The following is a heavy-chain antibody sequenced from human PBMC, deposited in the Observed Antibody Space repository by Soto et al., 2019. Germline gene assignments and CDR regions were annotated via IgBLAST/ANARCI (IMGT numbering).Heavy chain of an antibody. CDR3: ASGYSGRYSGYYYGMDV. D-gene: IGHD1-26*01. Sequence: SVKVSCKASGGTFSSYAISWVRQAPGQGLEWMGGTIPIFGTANYAQKFQGRVTITADKSTSTAYMELSSLRSEDTAVYYCASGYSGRYSGYYYGMDVWGQGTTVTVSS. V-gene: IGHV1-69*06. CDR1: GGTFSSYA. J-gene: IGHJ6*02. CDR2: TIPIFGTA.